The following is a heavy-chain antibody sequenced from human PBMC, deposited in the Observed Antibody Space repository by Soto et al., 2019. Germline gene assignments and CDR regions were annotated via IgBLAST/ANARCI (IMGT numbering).Heavy chain of an antibody. J-gene: IGHJ6*02. D-gene: IGHD6-13*01. Sequence: ASVKVSCKASGYTFTSYGISWVQQAPGQGLEWMGWINPNSGGTNYAQKFQGRVTMTRDTSISTAYMELSRLRSDDTAVYYCAYSGYSSSWFSGMDVWGQ. V-gene: IGHV1-2*02. CDR2: INPNSGGT. CDR3: AYSGYSSSWFSGMDV. CDR1: GYTFTSYG.